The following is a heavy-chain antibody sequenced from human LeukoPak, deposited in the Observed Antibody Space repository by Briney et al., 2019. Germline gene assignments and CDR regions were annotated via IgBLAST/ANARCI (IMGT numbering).Heavy chain of an antibody. CDR1: GFTFSSYW. Sequence: PGGSLRLSCAASGFTFSSYWMSWVRQAPGKGLEWVANIKQDGSEKYYVDSVKGRFTISRDNSKNTLYLQMNSLRAEDTAVFYCARSRPPGCTNGVCYNTYFDYWGQGTLVTVSS. J-gene: IGHJ4*02. V-gene: IGHV3-7*01. D-gene: IGHD2-8*01. CDR2: IKQDGSEK. CDR3: ARSRPPGCTNGVCYNTYFDY.